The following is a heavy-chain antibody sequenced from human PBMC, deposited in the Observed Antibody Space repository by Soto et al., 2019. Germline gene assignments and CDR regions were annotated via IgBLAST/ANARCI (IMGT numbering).Heavy chain of an antibody. CDR3: ARAPRGDDILTGYYPYYYYGMDV. Sequence: EVQLVESGGDLVKPGGSLRLSCAASGFTFSTYSMNWVRQAPGKGLEWVSSISSSGSYIYYADSVRGRFTISRDNAKNSLFLQMDSLRAEDTAVFYCARAPRGDDILTGYYPYYYYGMDVWGQGTTVTVSS. J-gene: IGHJ6*02. CDR2: ISSSGSYI. D-gene: IGHD3-9*01. V-gene: IGHV3-21*01. CDR1: GFTFSTYS.